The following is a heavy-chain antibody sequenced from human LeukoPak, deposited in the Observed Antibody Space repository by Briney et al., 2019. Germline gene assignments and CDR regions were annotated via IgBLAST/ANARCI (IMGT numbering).Heavy chain of an antibody. D-gene: IGHD3-22*01. J-gene: IGHJ4*02. CDR1: GYTFTGYY. Sequence: ASVKVSCKASGYTFTGYYIHWVRQAPGQGLEWMGVINPSGGTTRYVQKFQGRITMTRDMSTSTVYMELSSLRSEDTAVYYCARDRLHKYHLPSSGYYGVPDYWGQGTLVAVSS. V-gene: IGHV1-46*01. CDR2: INPSGGTT. CDR3: ARDRLHKYHLPSSGYYGVPDY.